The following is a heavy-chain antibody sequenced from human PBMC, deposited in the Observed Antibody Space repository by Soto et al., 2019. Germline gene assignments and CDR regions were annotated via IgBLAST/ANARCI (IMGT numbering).Heavy chain of an antibody. V-gene: IGHV4-39*01. Sequence: PSETLSLTCTLSCASITSTTYFWAWIRQPPGRGLEWVVSIYYSGKTHYNPSLKNRVTISVDRSKNQFSLQMTSVTAADTAVYYCAKNLPRTGRFDYWGQGTLVTVSS. J-gene: IGHJ4*02. CDR2: IYYSGKT. CDR1: CASITSTTYF. CDR3: AKNLPRTGRFDY.